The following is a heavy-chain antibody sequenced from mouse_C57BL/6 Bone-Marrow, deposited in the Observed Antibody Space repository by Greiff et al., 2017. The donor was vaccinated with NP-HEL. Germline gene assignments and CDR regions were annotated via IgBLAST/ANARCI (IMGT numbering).Heavy chain of an antibody. J-gene: IGHJ2*01. D-gene: IGHD1-1*01. CDR3: AKNRDYGSSHYFDY. Sequence: QVQLKESGPGLVQPSQSLSITGTVSGFSLTSYGVHWVRQSPGKGLEWLGVIWRGGSTDYNAAFMSRLSITKDNSKSQVFFKMNSLQADDTAIYYCAKNRDYGSSHYFDYWGQGTTLTVSS. CDR2: IWRGGST. CDR1: GFSLTSYG. V-gene: IGHV2-5*01.